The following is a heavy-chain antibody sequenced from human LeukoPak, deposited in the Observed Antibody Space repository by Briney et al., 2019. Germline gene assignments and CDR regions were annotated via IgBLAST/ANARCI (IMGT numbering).Heavy chain of an antibody. D-gene: IGHD3/OR15-3a*01. J-gene: IGHJ4*02. V-gene: IGHV4-39*01. CDR3: ARQTDSGLFTLP. Sequence: KPSETLSLTCTVSGVSISSSNSYWGWIRQPPGKGLEWIGSIYYSGNTYYNASLKSQVSISIDTSKNQFSLKLTSVTAADTAVYYCARQTDSGLFTLPGGQGTLVTVSS. CDR2: IYYSGNT. CDR1: GVSISSSNSY.